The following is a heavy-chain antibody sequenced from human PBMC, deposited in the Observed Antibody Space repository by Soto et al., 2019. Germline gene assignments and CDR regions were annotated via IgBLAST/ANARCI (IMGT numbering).Heavy chain of an antibody. Sequence: QVQLVESGGGVVQPGRSLRLSCAASGFTFSSYAMHWVRQAPGTGLEWVAVISYDGSNKYYADSVKGRFTISRDNSKNTLYLQMNSLRAEDTAVYYCARDGLAARLYYYGMDVWGQGTTVTVSS. J-gene: IGHJ6*02. CDR2: ISYDGSNK. D-gene: IGHD6-6*01. CDR3: ARDGLAARLYYYGMDV. V-gene: IGHV3-30-3*01. CDR1: GFTFSSYA.